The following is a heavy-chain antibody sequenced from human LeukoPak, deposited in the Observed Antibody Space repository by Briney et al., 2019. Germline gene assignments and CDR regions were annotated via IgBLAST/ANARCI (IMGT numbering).Heavy chain of an antibody. Sequence: ASVKVSCKASGYTFTGYYMHWVRQAPGQGLEWMGRINPNSGGTNYAQKFQGRVTMTRDTSISTAYMELSRLRSDDTAEYYCARDKAVVTAIPRQTYNWFDPWGQGTLVTVSS. V-gene: IGHV1-2*06. CDR1: GYTFTGYY. J-gene: IGHJ5*02. CDR2: INPNSGGT. D-gene: IGHD2-21*02. CDR3: ARDKAVVTAIPRQTYNWFDP.